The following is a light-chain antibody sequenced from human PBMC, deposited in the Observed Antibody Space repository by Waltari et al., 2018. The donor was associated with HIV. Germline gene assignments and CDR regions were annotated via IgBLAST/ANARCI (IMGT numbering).Light chain of an antibody. Sequence: DIQSTQSPSFLSASVGDRVTFTCRASQGIRNSLAWYQQRPGKAPNLLIYAASTLHSGVPSRFSGSGSGTDFTLTISSLQPEDFATYYCQQFKTYPLTFGPGTKVDVK. V-gene: IGKV1-9*01. CDR3: QQFKTYPLT. CDR1: QGIRNS. J-gene: IGKJ3*01. CDR2: AAS.